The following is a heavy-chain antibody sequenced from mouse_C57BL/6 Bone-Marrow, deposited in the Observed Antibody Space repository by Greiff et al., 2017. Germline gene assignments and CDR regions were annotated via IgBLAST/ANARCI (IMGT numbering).Heavy chain of an antibody. V-gene: IGHV1-80*01. CDR1: GYAFSSYW. D-gene: IGHD1-1*01. CDR2: IYPGDGDT. J-gene: IGHJ2*01. Sequence: QVQLQQSGAELVKPGASVKISCKASGYAFSSYWMNWVKQRPGKGLEWIGQIYPGDGDTNYNGKFKGKATLTADKSSSTAYMQLSSLTSEDSAVYFCARSGGYYYGSSFDYWGQGTTLTVSS. CDR3: ARSGGYYYGSSFDY.